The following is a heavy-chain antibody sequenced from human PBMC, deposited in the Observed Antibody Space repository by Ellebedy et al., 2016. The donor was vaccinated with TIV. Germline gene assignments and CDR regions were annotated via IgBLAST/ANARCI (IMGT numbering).Heavy chain of an antibody. Sequence: SGPTLVXPTQTLTLTCNFSGFSLSTSGVAVGWIRQPPGEALEWLALFYWDDDKRYSPSLKSRLTITKDTPKNQVVLTMTNMDPVDTATYYCAHGKVPDIAFPYWGQGTLVTVSS. D-gene: IGHD2-15*01. CDR3: AHGKVPDIAFPY. CDR2: FYWDDDK. J-gene: IGHJ4*02. CDR1: GFSLSTSGVA. V-gene: IGHV2-5*02.